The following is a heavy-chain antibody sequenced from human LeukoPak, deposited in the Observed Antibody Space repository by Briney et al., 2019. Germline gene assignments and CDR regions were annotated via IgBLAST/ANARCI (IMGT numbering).Heavy chain of an antibody. D-gene: IGHD3-22*01. J-gene: IGHJ5*02. Sequence: GASVKVSCKASGYTFTGYYMHWVRQAPGQGLEWMGWINPNSGGTNYAQKFQGRVTMTRDTSLSTAYMELSRLRSDDTAVYYCARSYDSSGYHFEGDWFDPWGQGTLVTVSS. CDR2: INPNSGGT. CDR3: ARSYDSSGYHFEGDWFDP. V-gene: IGHV1-2*02. CDR1: GYTFTGYY.